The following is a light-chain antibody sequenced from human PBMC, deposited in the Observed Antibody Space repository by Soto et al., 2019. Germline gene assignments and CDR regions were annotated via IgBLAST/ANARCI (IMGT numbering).Light chain of an antibody. V-gene: IGKV3-15*01. CDR2: DTY. CDR1: QRVRSK. CDR3: EQYDNWFSIT. J-gene: IGKJ5*01. Sequence: EIVLTQSPASLSVSPGVRATLSCRASQRVRSKVAWYQQKPGQAPSLVIYDTYIRATGIPARFSGSGFGTEITLTIRSLQPEDFAVYYCEQYDNWFSITVAQGTRLESK.